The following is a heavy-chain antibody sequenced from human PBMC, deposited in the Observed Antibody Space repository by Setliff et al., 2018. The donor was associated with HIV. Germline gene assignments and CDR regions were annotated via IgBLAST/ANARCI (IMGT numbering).Heavy chain of an antibody. J-gene: IGHJ4*03. D-gene: IGHD5-12*01. V-gene: IGHV1-2*02. CDR1: GYTFIDYY. Sequence: ASVKVSCKASGYTFIDYYIHWVRQAPGRGLEWMGWINTDNGITEYAENFQGRVAMTRDTSMSTAYMELNRLTFDDTAVYYCARDTWLRLSWYGFDCWGQGTLVTVSS. CDR2: INTDNGIT. CDR3: ARDTWLRLSWYGFDC.